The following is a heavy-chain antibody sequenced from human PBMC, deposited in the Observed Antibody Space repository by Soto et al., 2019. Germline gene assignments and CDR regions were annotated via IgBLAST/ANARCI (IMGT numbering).Heavy chain of an antibody. Sequence: QVQLVESGGGLVKPGGSLRLSCAASGFTFNDYCMSWIRQAPGKGLEWVSYISSTSYATYADSVKGRFTIYRDNAKNSLYLQMNSLRAEDTAVYYCAREQTAVTSPYFDSWGQGTLVTVSS. CDR2: ISSTSYA. CDR1: GFTFNDYC. CDR3: AREQTAVTSPYFDS. J-gene: IGHJ4*02. D-gene: IGHD4-17*01. V-gene: IGHV3-11*06.